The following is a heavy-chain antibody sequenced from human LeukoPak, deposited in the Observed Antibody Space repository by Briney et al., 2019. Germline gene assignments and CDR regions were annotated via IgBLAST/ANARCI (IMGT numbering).Heavy chain of an antibody. CDR2: ISGYNGKS. J-gene: IGHJ3*01. CDR1: GYTLTSYG. CDR3: ARVVSYHDFWSGPKGGVIDV. D-gene: IGHD3-3*01. Sequence: GASVKVSCKASGYTLTSYGVTWVRQAPGQGLEWMGWISGYNGKSSYAQKLQGRATMTTDTSTNTAYMDLRSLRSDDTAVYFCARVVSYHDFWSGPKGGVIDVWGQGTMVSVSS. V-gene: IGHV1-18*01.